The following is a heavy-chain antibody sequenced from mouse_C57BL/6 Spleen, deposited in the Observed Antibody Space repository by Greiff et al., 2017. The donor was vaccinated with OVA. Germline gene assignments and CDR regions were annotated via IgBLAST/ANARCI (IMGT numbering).Heavy chain of an antibody. D-gene: IGHD2-4*01. Sequence: VKLMESGPGLVQPSQSLSITCTVSGFSLTSYGVHWVRQSPGKGLEWLGVIWSGGSTDYNAAFISRLSISKDNSKSQVFFKMNSLQADDTAIYYCAQGDYDGYYAMDYWGQGTSVTVSS. CDR1: GFSLTSYG. CDR3: AQGDYDGYYAMDY. J-gene: IGHJ4*01. CDR2: IWSGGST. V-gene: IGHV2-2*01.